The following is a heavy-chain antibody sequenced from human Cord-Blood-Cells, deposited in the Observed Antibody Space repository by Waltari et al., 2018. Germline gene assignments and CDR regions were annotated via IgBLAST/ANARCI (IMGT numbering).Heavy chain of an antibody. Sequence: QVQLQESGPGLVKPSGTLSLTCAVSGGSISRSNWWSWVRQPPGKGLEWIGEIYHSGSTNYNPSLKSRVTIAVDKSKNQFSLKLSSVTAADTAVYYCATPNYDILTGLDAFDIWGQGTMVTVSS. CDR2: IYHSGST. J-gene: IGHJ3*02. V-gene: IGHV4-4*02. CDR3: ATPNYDILTGLDAFDI. D-gene: IGHD3-9*01. CDR1: GGSISRSNW.